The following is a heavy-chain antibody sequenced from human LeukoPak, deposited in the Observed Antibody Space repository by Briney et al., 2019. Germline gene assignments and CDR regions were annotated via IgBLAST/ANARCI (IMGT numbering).Heavy chain of an antibody. Sequence: SETLSLTCAVSGGSISSYYWSWIRQPPGKGLEWIGYIYYSGSTNYNPSLKSRVTISVDTSKNQFSLKLSSVTAADTAVYYCARRDYYYYGMDVWGQGTTVTVSS. D-gene: IGHD2-21*01. CDR3: ARRDYYYYGMDV. CDR2: IYYSGST. V-gene: IGHV4-59*08. J-gene: IGHJ6*02. CDR1: GGSISSYY.